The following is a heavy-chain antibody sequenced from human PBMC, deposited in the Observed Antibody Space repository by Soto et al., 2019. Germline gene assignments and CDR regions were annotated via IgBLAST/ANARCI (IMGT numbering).Heavy chain of an antibody. CDR1: GDSISNLDYF. CDR2: IYKSATT. D-gene: IGHD7-27*01. Sequence: SETLSLTCSVSGDSISNLDYFWAWIRQPPGQALEYIGYIYKSATTYYNPSFESRVAISVDTSKSQFSLNVTSVTAADTAVYFCARGRYCLTGRCFPNWFDSWGQGALVTISS. J-gene: IGHJ5*01. CDR3: ARGRYCLTGRCFPNWFDS. V-gene: IGHV4-30-4*01.